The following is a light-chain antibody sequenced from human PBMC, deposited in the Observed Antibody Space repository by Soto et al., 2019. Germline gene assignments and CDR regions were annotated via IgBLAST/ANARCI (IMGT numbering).Light chain of an antibody. CDR3: ETWDSNTLV. V-gene: IGLV4-60*02. J-gene: IGLJ3*02. Sequence: QSVLTQSSSASASLGSSVKLTCTLSGGHSSYIIAWHQQQPGKALRYLMKLEGSGSYNKGSGVPDRFSGSISGAERYLTISNLPFEDEADYYCETWDSNTLVFGGGT. CDR1: GGHSSYI. CDR2: LEGSGSY.